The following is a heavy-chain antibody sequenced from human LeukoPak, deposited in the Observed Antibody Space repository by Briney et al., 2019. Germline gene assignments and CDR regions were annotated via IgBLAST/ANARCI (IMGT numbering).Heavy chain of an antibody. CDR1: GFTFSSYG. CDR3: AKDPLRWLQSNYYYYMDV. Sequence: PGGSLRLSCAASGFTFSSYGMHWVRQAPGKGLEWVAVISYDGSDKCYADSVKGRFTISRDNSKNTLYLQMNSLRAEDTAVYYCAKDPLRWLQSNYYYYMDVWGKGTTVTVSS. CDR2: ISYDGSDK. J-gene: IGHJ6*03. V-gene: IGHV3-30*18. D-gene: IGHD5-24*01.